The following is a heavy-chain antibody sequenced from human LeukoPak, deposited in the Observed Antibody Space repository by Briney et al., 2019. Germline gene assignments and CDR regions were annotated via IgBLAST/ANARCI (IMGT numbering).Heavy chain of an antibody. Sequence: PSETLSLTCTVSGGSISSSSYYWGWIRQPPGKGLEWIGSIYYSGSTYYNPSLKSRVTISVDTSKNQFSLKLSSVTAADTAVYYCARGLHYDILTGPRIDAFDIWGQGTMVTVSS. D-gene: IGHD3-9*01. J-gene: IGHJ3*02. CDR1: GGSISSSSYY. CDR2: IYYSGST. V-gene: IGHV4-39*07. CDR3: ARGLHYDILTGPRIDAFDI.